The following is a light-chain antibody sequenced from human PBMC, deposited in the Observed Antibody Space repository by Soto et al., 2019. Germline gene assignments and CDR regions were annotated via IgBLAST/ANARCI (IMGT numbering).Light chain of an antibody. Sequence: SYELTQPPSVSVAPGQTARITCGGNDSGSKSVHWYQQKPGQAPVVVVYDDSDRPSGIPERFSGSNSGNTATLTINRVEAGDEADYYCQVWDSSSDHWVFGGGTKVTVL. CDR3: QVWDSSSDHWV. J-gene: IGLJ3*02. V-gene: IGLV3-21*02. CDR1: DSGSKS. CDR2: DDS.